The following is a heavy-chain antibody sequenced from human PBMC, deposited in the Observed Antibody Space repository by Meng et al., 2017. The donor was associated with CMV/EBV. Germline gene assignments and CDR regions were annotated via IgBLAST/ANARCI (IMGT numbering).Heavy chain of an antibody. D-gene: IGHD4-11*01. Sequence: GESLKISCAASGSFFSSYSMNWVRQAPGKGLEWVSYISSSSSTIYYADSVKGRFTISRDNAKNSLYLQMNILRAEDTAVYYCARDLATVTTEWVWAYYYGMDVWGQGTTVTVSS. CDR2: ISSSSSTI. V-gene: IGHV3-48*04. CDR1: GSFFSSYS. CDR3: ARDLATVTTEWVWAYYYGMDV. J-gene: IGHJ6*02.